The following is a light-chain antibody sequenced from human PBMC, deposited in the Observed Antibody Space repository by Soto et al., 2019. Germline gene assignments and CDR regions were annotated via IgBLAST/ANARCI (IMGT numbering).Light chain of an antibody. CDR2: EVS. CDR3: SSDAGNYNYV. J-gene: IGLJ1*01. Sequence: QSVLTQPPSASGSPGQSVTISCTVTSSDVGGYNYVSWYQKHPGKAPKLMIYEVSYRPAGVPDRFSGSKSGNTASLTVSGLQAEDEADYYCSSDAGNYNYVFGTGTKV. CDR1: SSDVGGYNY. V-gene: IGLV2-8*01.